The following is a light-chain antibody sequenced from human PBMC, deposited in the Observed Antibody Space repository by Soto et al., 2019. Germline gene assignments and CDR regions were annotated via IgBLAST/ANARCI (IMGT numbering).Light chain of an antibody. Sequence: DVVMTQSPLSLPVTLGQPASISCMSSQSLVHSDGNTYLSWFHQRPGQSPRRLLYQISHRDSGVPDRFSGSGSGSDFTLKISWVEAEDVGVYYCMGGGHWSYTFGQGTRLEFK. J-gene: IGKJ2*01. CDR2: QIS. V-gene: IGKV2-30*02. CDR3: MGGGHWSYT. CDR1: QSLVHSDGNTY.